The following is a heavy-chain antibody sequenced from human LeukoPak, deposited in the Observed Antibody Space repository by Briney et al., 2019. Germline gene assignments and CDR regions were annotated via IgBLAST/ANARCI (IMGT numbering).Heavy chain of an antibody. V-gene: IGHV3-30*18. CDR3: AKGHAYHLDY. D-gene: IGHD2-2*01. Sequence: GGSLRLSCAASGFTFSSYGMHWVRQAPGKGLEWVAVISYDGSNKYYADSVKGRFTISRDNSKNTLYLQMNSLRAEDTAVYYCAKGHAYHLDYWGQGALVTVSS. J-gene: IGHJ4*02. CDR2: ISYDGSNK. CDR1: GFTFSSYG.